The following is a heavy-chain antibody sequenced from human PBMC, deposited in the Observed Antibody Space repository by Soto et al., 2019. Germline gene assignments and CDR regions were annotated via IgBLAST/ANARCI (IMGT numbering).Heavy chain of an antibody. J-gene: IGHJ6*03. CDR3: AREGAVVVPAAMYYYYYYYMDV. Sequence: EVQLVESGGGLVQPGGSLRLSCAASGFTFSSYWMSWVRQAPGKGLEWVANIKQDGSEKYYVDSVKGRFTISGDNAKNSLYLQMNSLRAEDTAVYYCAREGAVVVPAAMYYYYYYYMDVRGKGTTVTVSS. CDR2: IKQDGSEK. V-gene: IGHV3-7*01. CDR1: GFTFSSYW. D-gene: IGHD2-2*01.